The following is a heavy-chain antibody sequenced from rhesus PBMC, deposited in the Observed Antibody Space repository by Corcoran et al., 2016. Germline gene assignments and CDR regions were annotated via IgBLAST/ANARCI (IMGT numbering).Heavy chain of an antibody. D-gene: IGHD1-26*01. Sequence: QVQLQESGPGLVKPSETLSLTCAVSGGSISSSNWWSWIRQPPGKGLEWIGYISGSSVSTYYNPYLKSRVTISTDTSKNQFSLKLSSVTAADTAVYYCARGIITPYFDDWGQGVLVTVSS. V-gene: IGHV4-65*01. CDR1: GGSISSSNW. CDR2: ISGSSVST. CDR3: ARGIITPYFDD. J-gene: IGHJ4*01.